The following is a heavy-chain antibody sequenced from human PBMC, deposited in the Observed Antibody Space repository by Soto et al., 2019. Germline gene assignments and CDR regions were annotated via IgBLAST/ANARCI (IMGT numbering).Heavy chain of an antibody. J-gene: IGHJ5*02. Sequence: PVGSLRLSCASSGFTLSSYIMNWVRQAPGQRLEWGSYITSKSTTIKYADSVKGRLTVSRDNAKNSLYLQLNSLRDEDTAVYYCAREMGACRDSSCYPGTYDSWGQGTLVAASS. CDR3: AREMGACRDSSCYPGTYDS. D-gene: IGHD3-16*01. CDR1: GFTLSSYI. V-gene: IGHV3-48*02. CDR2: ITSKSTTI.